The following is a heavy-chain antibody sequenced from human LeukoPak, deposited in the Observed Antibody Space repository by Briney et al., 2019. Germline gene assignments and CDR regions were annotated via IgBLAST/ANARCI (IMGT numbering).Heavy chain of an antibody. J-gene: IGHJ5*02. CDR1: GYSFTSYW. CDR2: IYPGDSDT. Sequence: GESLKISCKGSGYSFTSYWIGWVRQMPGKGLEGMGIIYPGDSDTRYSPSFQGQVTISADKSISTAYLQWSSLKASDTAMYYCARLFQVVPAAPGNWFDPWGQGTLVTVSS. D-gene: IGHD2-2*01. CDR3: ARLFQVVPAAPGNWFDP. V-gene: IGHV5-51*01.